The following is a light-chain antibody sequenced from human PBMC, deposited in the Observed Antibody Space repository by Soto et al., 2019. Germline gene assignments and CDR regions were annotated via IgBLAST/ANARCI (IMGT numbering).Light chain of an antibody. V-gene: IGKV2-28*01. J-gene: IGKJ2*01. CDR3: IPALQTPS. Sequence: DIVMTQSPLSLPVTPGEPASISRRSSQSLLHSNGYNYLDWYLQKPGQSPQLLIYLGSNRASGVPDRLSGSVSGTDFTLKISRVEAEDVGVYYCIPALQTPSVGQGPKLEIK. CDR1: QSLLHSNGYNY. CDR2: LGS.